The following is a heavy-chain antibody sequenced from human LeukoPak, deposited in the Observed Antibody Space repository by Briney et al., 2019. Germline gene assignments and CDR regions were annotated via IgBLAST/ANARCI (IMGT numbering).Heavy chain of an antibody. CDR3: ARHEDRNWYFDH. Sequence: SETLSLTCTVSGGSISSSYYYWGWIRQPPGKGLEWIGTIYYSGSTYYNPSLKSRVTISVDTSRNQFSLKLSSVTAPDTAVYYCARHEDRNWYFDHWGQGTLVTVSS. D-gene: IGHD1-1*01. V-gene: IGHV4-39*01. J-gene: IGHJ4*02. CDR2: IYYSGST. CDR1: GGSISSSYYY.